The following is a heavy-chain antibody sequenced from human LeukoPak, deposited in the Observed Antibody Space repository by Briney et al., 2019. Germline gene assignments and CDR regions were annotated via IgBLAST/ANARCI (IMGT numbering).Heavy chain of an antibody. Sequence: ASVKLSCKASGYTFTIYGIGWVRQAPGPGLEWMGGISAYNGNTNYAQKLQDRVTMTTDTSTSTAYMELRSLRSDDTAVYYCARVSEYSSSWYNGFDPWGQGTLVTVSS. CDR1: GYTFTIYG. CDR3: ARVSEYSSSWYNGFDP. CDR2: ISAYNGNT. D-gene: IGHD6-13*01. V-gene: IGHV1-18*01. J-gene: IGHJ5*02.